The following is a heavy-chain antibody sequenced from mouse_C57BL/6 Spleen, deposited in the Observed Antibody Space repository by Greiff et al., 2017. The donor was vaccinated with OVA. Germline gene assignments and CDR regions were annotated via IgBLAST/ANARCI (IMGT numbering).Heavy chain of an antibody. CDR3: ARDPNDGYYGYFDY. CDR2: ISDGGSYT. J-gene: IGHJ2*01. V-gene: IGHV5-4*01. Sequence: EVQGVESGGGLVKPGGSLKLSCAASGFTFSSYAMSWVRQTPEKRLEWVATISDGGSYTYYPDNVKGRFTISRDNAKNNLYLQMSHLKSEDTAMYYCARDPNDGYYGYFDYWGQGTTLTVSS. D-gene: IGHD2-3*01. CDR1: GFTFSSYA.